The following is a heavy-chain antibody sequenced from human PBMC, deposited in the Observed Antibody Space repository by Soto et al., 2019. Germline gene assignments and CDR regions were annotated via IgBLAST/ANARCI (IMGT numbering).Heavy chain of an antibody. CDR1: GGSISSSNW. V-gene: IGHV4-4*02. CDR3: ASLLWQWLPHGYFDY. D-gene: IGHD6-19*01. J-gene: IGHJ4*02. Sequence: QVQLQESGPGLVKPSGTLSLTCAVSGGSISSSNWWSWVRQPPGKGLEWIGEIYHSGSTNYNPSLKSRVTTAVDKSKNQFSLKLSSVTAADTAVYYCASLLWQWLPHGYFDYWGQGTLVTVSS. CDR2: IYHSGST.